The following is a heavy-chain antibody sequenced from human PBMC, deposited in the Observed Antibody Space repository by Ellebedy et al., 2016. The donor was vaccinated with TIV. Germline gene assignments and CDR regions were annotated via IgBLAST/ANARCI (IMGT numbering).Heavy chain of an antibody. Sequence: GGSLRLXXAASGFTFSSYWMHWVRQAPGKGLVWVSRINSDGSSTSYADSVKGRFTISRDNAKNTLYLQMNSLRAEDTAVYYCASPPGIAAAGTEDYWGQGTLVTVSS. CDR3: ASPPGIAAAGTEDY. CDR1: GFTFSSYW. CDR2: INSDGSST. D-gene: IGHD6-13*01. V-gene: IGHV3-74*01. J-gene: IGHJ4*02.